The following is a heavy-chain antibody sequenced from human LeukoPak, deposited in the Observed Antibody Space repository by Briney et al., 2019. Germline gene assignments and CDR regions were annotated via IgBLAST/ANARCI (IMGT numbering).Heavy chain of an antibody. V-gene: IGHV3-7*01. CDR3: ARGNNLAD. CDR1: GFTFSSFW. D-gene: IGHD5-24*01. J-gene: IGHJ4*02. CDR2: IKQDGSEQ. Sequence: GGSLRLSCAASGFTFSSFWMSWVRQAPGKGLECVANIKQDGSEQYYVDSVKGRFSISRDNAKNSPYLQMDSLRAEDTAVYYCARGNNLADWGQGALVTVSS.